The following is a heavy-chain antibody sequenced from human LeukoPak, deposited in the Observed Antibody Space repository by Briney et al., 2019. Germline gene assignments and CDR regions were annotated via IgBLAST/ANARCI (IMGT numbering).Heavy chain of an antibody. CDR2: ISSSGSPI. CDR3: ARERQSAAPDYYFDS. CDR1: GFTFSSYE. D-gene: IGHD6-13*01. V-gene: IGHV3-48*03. J-gene: IGHJ4*02. Sequence: GGSLRLSCAASGFTFSSYEMNWVRQAPGQGLDWVSYISSSGSPIYYADSVKGRFTISRDNAKNSLYLQMNSLRAEDTALYYCARERQSAAPDYYFDSWGQGTLVTVSS.